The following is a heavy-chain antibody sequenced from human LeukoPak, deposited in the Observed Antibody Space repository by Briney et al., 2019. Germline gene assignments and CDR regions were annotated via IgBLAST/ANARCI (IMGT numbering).Heavy chain of an antibody. CDR3: ASPYGSESNAFDI. Sequence: TVKVSCKASGGTFSSYAISWVRQAPGQGLEWMGGIIPIFGTANYAQKFQGRVTITADESTSTAYMELSSLRSEDTAVYYCASPYGSESNAFDIWGQGTMVTVSS. D-gene: IGHD3-10*01. CDR1: GGTFSSYA. J-gene: IGHJ3*02. V-gene: IGHV1-69*13. CDR2: IIPIFGTA.